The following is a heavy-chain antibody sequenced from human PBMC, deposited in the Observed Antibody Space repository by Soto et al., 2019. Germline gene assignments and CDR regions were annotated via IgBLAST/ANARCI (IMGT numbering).Heavy chain of an antibody. Sequence: HLVQSGPEVKKPGASITVSCKTSGDTFTNFGLSWVRQAPGQGLEWMGWIATYNSNRNYEQKFQGRLTLTTKTSTSTDYMEMKSVRYDETAVYYCVKVLRGVVNWFDPWGQGTLVNVSS. J-gene: IGHJ5*02. CDR3: VKVLRGVVNWFDP. CDR1: GDTFTNFG. V-gene: IGHV1-18*01. CDR2: IATYNSNR. D-gene: IGHD3-10*01.